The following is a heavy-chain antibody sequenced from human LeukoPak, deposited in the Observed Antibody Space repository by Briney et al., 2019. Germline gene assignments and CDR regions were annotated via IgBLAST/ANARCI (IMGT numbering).Heavy chain of an antibody. J-gene: IGHJ4*02. Sequence: SQTLSLTCTVSGGSISGDYYWSGIRQPPGKGLEWIGYIYYSGSTYYHPSLKSRVTISVDTSKNQFSLKLSSVTAADTAVYYCARDRGWLHYYDNSGYHFDYWGQGTLVTVSS. CDR3: ARDRGWLHYYDNSGYHFDY. V-gene: IGHV4-30-4*01. CDR2: IYYSGST. D-gene: IGHD3-22*01. CDR1: GGSISGDYY.